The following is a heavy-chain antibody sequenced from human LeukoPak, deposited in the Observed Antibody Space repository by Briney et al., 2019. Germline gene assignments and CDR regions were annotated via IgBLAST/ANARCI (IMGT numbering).Heavy chain of an antibody. Sequence: ASVKVSCKASGYTFTSYYMHWVRQAPGQGLEWMGIINPSGGSTSYAQKFQGRVTMTRDMSTSTVYMELSSLRSEDTAVYYCARDIPSGGSCYSCFDPWGQGTLVTVSS. CDR3: ARDIPSGGSCYSCFDP. J-gene: IGHJ5*02. CDR2: INPSGGST. D-gene: IGHD2-15*01. V-gene: IGHV1-46*01. CDR1: GYTFTSYY.